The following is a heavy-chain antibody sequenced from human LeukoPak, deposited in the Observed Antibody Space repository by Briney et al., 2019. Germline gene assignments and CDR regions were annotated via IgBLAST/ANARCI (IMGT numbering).Heavy chain of an antibody. CDR1: GGSISSYY. Sequence: SETLSLTXTVSGGSISSYYWSWIRQPPGKGLEWIGYIYYSGSTNYNPSLKSRITISVDTSKNQFSLKLSSVTAADTAVYYCARATVVVPADLYYFDYWAREPWSPSPQ. D-gene: IGHD2-2*01. CDR2: IYYSGST. CDR3: ARATVVVPADLYYFDY. V-gene: IGHV4-59*01. J-gene: IGHJ4*02.